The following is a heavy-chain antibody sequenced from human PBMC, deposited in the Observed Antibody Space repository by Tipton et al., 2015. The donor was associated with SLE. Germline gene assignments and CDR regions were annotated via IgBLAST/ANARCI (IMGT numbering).Heavy chain of an antibody. CDR2: IYYSGST. J-gene: IGHJ3*02. Sequence: TLSLTCAVYGGSFSGYYWSWIRQPPGKGLEWIGYIYYSGSTNYNPSLKSRVTISVDTSKNQFSLKLSSVTAADTAVYYCASWEDYYDSSGGAFDIWGQGTMVTVSS. V-gene: IGHV4-59*01. D-gene: IGHD3-22*01. CDR1: GGSFSGYY. CDR3: ASWEDYYDSSGGAFDI.